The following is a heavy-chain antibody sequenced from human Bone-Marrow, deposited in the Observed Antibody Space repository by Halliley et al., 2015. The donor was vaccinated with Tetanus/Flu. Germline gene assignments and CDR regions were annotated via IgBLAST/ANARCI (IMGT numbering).Heavy chain of an antibody. CDR2: ISASGVTR. Sequence: SLRLSCAASGFTLRSYGMNWFRQAPGKGLEWVSFISASGVTRWYADSVQGRFTISRDNSKNSLYVEMNNLRAEDTALYFCAGNRYYDSRADASDIWGQGTTVTVAT. D-gene: IGHD3-22*01. J-gene: IGHJ3*02. CDR1: GFTLRSYG. CDR3: AGNRYYDSRADASDI. V-gene: IGHV3-23*01.